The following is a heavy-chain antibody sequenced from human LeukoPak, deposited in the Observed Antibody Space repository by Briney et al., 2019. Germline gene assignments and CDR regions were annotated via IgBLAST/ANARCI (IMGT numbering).Heavy chain of an antibody. CDR1: GGFISSSSYY. J-gene: IGHJ4*02. Sequence: SETLSLTCTVSGGFISSSSYYWGWIRQPPGKGLEWIGSIYYSGSTYYNPSLKSRVTISVDTSKNQFSLKLSSVTAADTAVYYCARLGPIAVAGTFDYWGQGTLVTVSS. V-gene: IGHV4-39*01. CDR2: IYYSGST. D-gene: IGHD6-19*01. CDR3: ARLGPIAVAGTFDY.